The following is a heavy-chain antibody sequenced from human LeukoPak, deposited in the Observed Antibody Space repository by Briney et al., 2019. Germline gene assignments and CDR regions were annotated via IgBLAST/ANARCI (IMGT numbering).Heavy chain of an antibody. Sequence: PSQTLSLTCTVSGGSISSGSYYWSWIRQPAGKGLEWIGRIHTSGSTNYNPSLKSRVTISVDTSKNQFSLKLSSVTAADTAVYYCANQDPSAYAFDIWGQGTMVTVSS. CDR2: IHTSGST. V-gene: IGHV4-61*02. CDR1: GGSISSGSYY. J-gene: IGHJ3*02. CDR3: ANQDPSAYAFDI. D-gene: IGHD2-15*01.